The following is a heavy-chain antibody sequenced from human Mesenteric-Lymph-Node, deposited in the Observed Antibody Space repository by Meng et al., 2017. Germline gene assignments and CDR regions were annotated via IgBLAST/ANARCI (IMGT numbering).Heavy chain of an antibody. CDR3: ARDPSPKLGRSHYDALDI. V-gene: IGHV3-7*01. CDR1: GLTFSSHW. D-gene: IGHD3-10*01. CDR2: IKQDGSAK. Sequence: GESLKISCVVSGLTFSSHWMSWVRQAPGKGLEWVANIKQDGSAKYYRDSVKGRFTISRDNAKNSLYLQMNALRAEDTAVYYCARDPSPKLGRSHYDALDIWGQGKMVTVAS. J-gene: IGHJ3*02.